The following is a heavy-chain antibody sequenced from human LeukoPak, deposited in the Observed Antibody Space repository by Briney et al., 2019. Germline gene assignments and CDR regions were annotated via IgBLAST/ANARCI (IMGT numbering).Heavy chain of an antibody. J-gene: IGHJ4*02. D-gene: IGHD1-1*01. CDR3: AREKASTTGTTDYDY. CDR2: IKKDGSEK. Sequence: GGSLRLSCAASGFTFSSHWMSWVRQAPGKGLEWVANIKKDGSEKYYVDAVKGRFTISRDNAKNSLSLQMNSLRAGDTAVYYCAREKASTTGTTDYDYWGQGTLVTVSS. V-gene: IGHV3-7*01. CDR1: GFTFSSHW.